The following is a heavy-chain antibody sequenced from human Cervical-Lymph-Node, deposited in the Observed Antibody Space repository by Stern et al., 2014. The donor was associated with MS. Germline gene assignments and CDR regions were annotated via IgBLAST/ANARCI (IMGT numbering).Heavy chain of an antibody. J-gene: IGHJ4*02. CDR2: ISPGDSDP. V-gene: IGHV5-51*01. D-gene: IGHD2-21*02. Sequence: EMQLVESGAEVKKPGASLKISCKGSGYSFTSYWIGWVRQMPGKGLEWMGIISPGDSDPRYSPSFQGQVTISADKSISTACLQWSSLKASDTAMYYCARRPVVTATSPYDYWGQGTLVTVSS. CDR1: GYSFTSYW. CDR3: ARRPVVTATSPYDY.